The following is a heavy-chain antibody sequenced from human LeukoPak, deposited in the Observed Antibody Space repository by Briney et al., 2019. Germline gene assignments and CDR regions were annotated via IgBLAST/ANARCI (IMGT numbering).Heavy chain of an antibody. D-gene: IGHD3-3*01. V-gene: IGHV1-2*02. J-gene: IGHJ4*02. CDR3: ARVYDFWSGYFRL. CDR2: INPNSGGT. Sequence: ASVKVSCKASGYTFTSYDINWVRQATGQGLEWTGWINPNSGGTNYAQKFQGRVTMTRDTSISTAYMELSRLRSDDTAVYYCARVYDFWSGYFRLWGQGTLVTVSS. CDR1: GYTFTSYD.